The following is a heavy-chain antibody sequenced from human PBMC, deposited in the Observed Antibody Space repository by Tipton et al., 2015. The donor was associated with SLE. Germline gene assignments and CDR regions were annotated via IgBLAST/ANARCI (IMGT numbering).Heavy chain of an antibody. J-gene: IGHJ4*02. CDR3: ATVAGTGDYFDY. Sequence: SLRLSCAASGFTFSSYGMHWVRQAPGKGLEWVAVIWYDGSNKYYADSVKGRFTISRDNSKNTLYMQMNSLRAEDTAVYYCATVAGTGDYFDYWGQGTLVTVSS. CDR1: GFTFSSYG. D-gene: IGHD6-19*01. V-gene: IGHV3-33*01. CDR2: IWYDGSNK.